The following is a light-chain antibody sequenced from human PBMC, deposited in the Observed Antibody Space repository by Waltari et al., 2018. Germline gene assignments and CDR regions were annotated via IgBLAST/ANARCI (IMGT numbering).Light chain of an antibody. CDR1: SSDVGGYNY. V-gene: IGLV2-14*03. Sequence: SALTQPATVSGSPGQSITISCTGTSSDVGGYNYVSWYQQHPARAPKFMIFDVSNRPSGVSNRFSGSKSGNTASLTISGLQAEDEADYYCSSFTTSSTVVFGGGTKLTVL. CDR2: DVS. CDR3: SSFTTSSTVV. J-gene: IGLJ2*01.